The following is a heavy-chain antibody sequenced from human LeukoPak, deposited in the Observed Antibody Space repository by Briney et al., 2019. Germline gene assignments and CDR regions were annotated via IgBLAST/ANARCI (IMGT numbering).Heavy chain of an antibody. Sequence: ASVKVSCKASGYTFTGYYLHWVRQATGQGLEWMGWINPDNGGTNYAQKFQGRVTMTRDTSISTAYMELSRLRSDDTAVYYCARGDYSGSYYYIDYWGQGTLVTVSS. J-gene: IGHJ4*02. CDR2: INPDNGGT. CDR3: ARGDYSGSYYYIDY. D-gene: IGHD1-26*01. CDR1: GYTFTGYY. V-gene: IGHV1-2*02.